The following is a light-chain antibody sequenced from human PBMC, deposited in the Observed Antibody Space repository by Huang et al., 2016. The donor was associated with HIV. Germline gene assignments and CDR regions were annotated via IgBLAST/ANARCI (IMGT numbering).Light chain of an antibody. V-gene: IGKV3-11*01. Sequence: EIVLTQSSATLSLSPGERATLSCRARQSVSSSLAWYQQKPGQAPRLLIYDASNRATGIPARFSGSGSGTDFTLTISSLEPEDFAVYYCQQRSNWPLTFGGGTKVDIK. CDR3: QQRSNWPLT. CDR2: DAS. CDR1: QSVSSS. J-gene: IGKJ4*01.